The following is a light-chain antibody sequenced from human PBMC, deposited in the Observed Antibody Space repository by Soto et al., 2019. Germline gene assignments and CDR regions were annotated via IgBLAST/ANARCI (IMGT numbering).Light chain of an antibody. CDR1: QSVSRY. CDR3: QQRSNWPYT. Sequence: EIVLTQSPATLSLSPGERATLSCRATQSVSRYLAWYQQKPDQAPRLLIYDASNRATGIPARFSGSGSGTDFTLTISSLEPEDFAVYYCQQRSNWPYTFGQGNKLEIK. CDR2: DAS. J-gene: IGKJ2*01. V-gene: IGKV3-11*01.